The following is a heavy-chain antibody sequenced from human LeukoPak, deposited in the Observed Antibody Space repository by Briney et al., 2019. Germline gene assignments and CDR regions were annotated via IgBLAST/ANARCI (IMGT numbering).Heavy chain of an antibody. J-gene: IGHJ4*02. CDR3: ARVLGGGNLPNHADY. CDR2: IYYSGST. CDR1: GGSISSSSYY. Sequence: SETLSLTCTVSGGSISSSSYYWGWIRQPPGKGLEWIGSIYYSGSTDYNPSLKSRVTISVDTSKNQFSLKLSSVTAADTAVYYCARVLGGGNLPNHADYWGQGTLVTVSS. V-gene: IGHV4-39*07. D-gene: IGHD4-23*01.